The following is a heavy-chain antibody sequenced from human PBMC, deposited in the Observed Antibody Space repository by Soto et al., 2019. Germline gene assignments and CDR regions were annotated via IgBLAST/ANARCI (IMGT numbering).Heavy chain of an antibody. J-gene: IGHJ4*02. D-gene: IGHD3-22*01. CDR2: IYYSGST. V-gene: IGHV4-31*03. CDR1: GGSISSGGYY. CDR3: ARVSGRSGYYSYYFDY. Sequence: LSLTCTVSGGSISSGGYYWSWIRQHPGKGLEWIGYIYYSGSTYYNPSLKSRVTISVDTSKNQFSLKLSSVTAADTAVYYCARVSGRSGYYSYYFDYWGQGTLVTVSS.